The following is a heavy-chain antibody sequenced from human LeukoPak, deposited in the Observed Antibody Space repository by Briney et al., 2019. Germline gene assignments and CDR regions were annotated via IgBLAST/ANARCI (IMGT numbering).Heavy chain of an antibody. CDR1: GASITNPSYH. Sequence: SETLSLTCTVSGASITNPSYHWGWIRQPPGKGLEWIGSMYYTGITYHNPSLKSRVTMSLDTSKSQFSLNVNSVTAADTAIYYCSRLTDGNPGDYWGQGTLVTVSS. CDR3: SRLTDGNPGDY. V-gene: IGHV4-39*07. CDR2: MYYTGIT. J-gene: IGHJ4*02. D-gene: IGHD4-23*01.